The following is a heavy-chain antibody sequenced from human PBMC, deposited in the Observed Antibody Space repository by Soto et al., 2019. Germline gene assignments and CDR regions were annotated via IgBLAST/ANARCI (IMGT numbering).Heavy chain of an antibody. CDR3: ARSPSSYDFWSGYYGKNYYYYYGMDV. J-gene: IGHJ6*02. CDR2: IYTSGST. Sequence: PSETLSLTCTVSGGSISSYYWGWIRQPAGKGLEWIGRIYTSGSTNYNPSLKSRVTMSVDTSKNQFSLKLSSVTAADTAVYYCARSPSSYDFWSGYYGKNYYYYYGMDVWGQGTTVTVSS. CDR1: GGSISSYY. V-gene: IGHV4-4*07. D-gene: IGHD3-3*01.